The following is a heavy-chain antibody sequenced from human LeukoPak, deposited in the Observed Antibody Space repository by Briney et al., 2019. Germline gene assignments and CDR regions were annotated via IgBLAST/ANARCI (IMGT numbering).Heavy chain of an antibody. CDR3: ARDERDYYYDSSGYQLNWFDP. D-gene: IGHD3-22*01. Sequence: SETLSLTCAVYGGSFSGYYWSWIRQPPGKGLEWIGEIYHSGSINYNPSLKSRVTLSVDKSKNQFSLKLSSVTAADTAVYYCARDERDYYYDSSGYQLNWFDPWGQGTLVTVSS. CDR1: GGSFSGYY. CDR2: IYHSGSI. J-gene: IGHJ5*02. V-gene: IGHV4-34*01.